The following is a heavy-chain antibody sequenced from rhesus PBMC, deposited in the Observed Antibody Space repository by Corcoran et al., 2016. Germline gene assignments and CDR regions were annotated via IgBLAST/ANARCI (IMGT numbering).Heavy chain of an antibody. V-gene: IGHV4S10*01. CDR1: GGSISDSYR. D-gene: IGHD4-23*01. Sequence: QVQLQESGPGVVKPSETLSLTCAVSGGSISDSYRWSWIRQPPGKGLEWIGYIYGSNTSTNYNPSLRGRVNISKYTSKNRFSLKRSSVTAADTAVYYCARDGEYSNYVRYWYFDLWGPGTPITISS. J-gene: IGHJ2*01. CDR3: ARDGEYSNYVRYWYFDL. CDR2: IYGSNTST.